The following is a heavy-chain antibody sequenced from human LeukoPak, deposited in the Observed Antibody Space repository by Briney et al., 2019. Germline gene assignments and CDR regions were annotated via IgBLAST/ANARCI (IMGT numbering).Heavy chain of an antibody. Sequence: KPGGSLRLSCAASGFTFSSYSMNWVRQAPGKGLEWVSSISSSSSYIYYADSVKGRFTISRDNAKNSLYLQMNSLRAEDTAVYYCARYREGLLWFGELLWGFDHWGQGTLVTVSS. V-gene: IGHV3-21*01. CDR3: ARYREGLLWFGELLWGFDH. J-gene: IGHJ4*02. CDR2: ISSSSSYI. D-gene: IGHD3-10*01. CDR1: GFTFSSYS.